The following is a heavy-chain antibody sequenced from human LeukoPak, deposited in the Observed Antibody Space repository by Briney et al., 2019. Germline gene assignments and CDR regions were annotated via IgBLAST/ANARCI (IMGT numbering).Heavy chain of an antibody. CDR3: ARSRTYYYGMDV. V-gene: IGHV3-21*01. Sequence: GGSLRLSCAASGFTFSSYSMNWVRQAPGKGLEWVSSTSSSSSYIYYADSVKGRFTISRDNAKNSLYLQMNSLRAEDTAVYYCARSRTYYYGMDVWGQGTTVTVSS. J-gene: IGHJ6*02. CDR2: TSSSSSYI. CDR1: GFTFSSYS.